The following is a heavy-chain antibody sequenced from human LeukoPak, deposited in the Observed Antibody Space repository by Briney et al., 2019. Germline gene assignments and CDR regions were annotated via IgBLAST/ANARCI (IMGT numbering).Heavy chain of an antibody. D-gene: IGHD2-2*01. CDR2: INHSGST. Sequence: SETLSLTCAVYGGSFSGYYWSWIRQPPGKGLEWIGEINHSGSTNYNPSLKSRVTISVDTSKNQFSLKLSSVTAADTAVYYCARIKTPRYCSSTSCESSYFDHWGQGTLVTVSS. CDR1: GGSFSGYY. V-gene: IGHV4-34*01. J-gene: IGHJ4*02. CDR3: ARIKTPRYCSSTSCESSYFDH.